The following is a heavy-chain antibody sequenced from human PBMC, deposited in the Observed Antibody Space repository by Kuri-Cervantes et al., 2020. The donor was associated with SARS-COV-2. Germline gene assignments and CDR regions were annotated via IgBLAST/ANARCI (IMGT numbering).Heavy chain of an antibody. CDR1: RGSLSSGGHY. Sequence: SQTLSLSCVVSRGSLSSGGHYWGWVRQPPGKGLEWIGSINYSGSTFYSPNLKIRVTISVATSTNQFYLKLISVTAADTAVYYCARHTSTGWVDPWGQGTLVTVSS. CDR3: ARHTSTGWVDP. J-gene: IGHJ5*02. CDR2: INYSGST. D-gene: IGHD3-10*01. V-gene: IGHV4-39*01.